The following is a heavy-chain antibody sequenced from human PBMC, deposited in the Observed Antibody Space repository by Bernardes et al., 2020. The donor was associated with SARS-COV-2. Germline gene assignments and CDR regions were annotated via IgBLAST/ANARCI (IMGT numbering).Heavy chain of an antibody. CDR2: IKSKTDGGTT. CDR3: TTIYYDFWSGYYGGGMDV. Sequence: GSLRLSCAASGFTFSNAWMSWVRQAPGKGLEWVGRIKSKTDGGTTDYAAPVKGRFTISRDDSKNTLYLQMNSLKTEDTAVYYCTTIYYDFWSGYYGGGMDVWGQGTTVTVSS. D-gene: IGHD3-3*01. J-gene: IGHJ6*02. CDR1: GFTFSNAW. V-gene: IGHV3-15*01.